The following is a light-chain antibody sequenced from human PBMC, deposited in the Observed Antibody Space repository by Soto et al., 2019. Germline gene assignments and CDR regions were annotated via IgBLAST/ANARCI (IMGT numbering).Light chain of an antibody. J-gene: IGLJ2*01. V-gene: IGLV2-23*01. CDR3: CSYAGSRTVV. Sequence: QSALTQPRSVSGSPGQSVTISCTGTSSDVGSYNSVSWYQQHPGKAPKLMIYQGSKRPSGVSNRFSGSKSGNTASLTISGLQAEDEADYYCCSYAGSRTVVFGGGTKVTVL. CDR2: QGS. CDR1: SSDVGSYNS.